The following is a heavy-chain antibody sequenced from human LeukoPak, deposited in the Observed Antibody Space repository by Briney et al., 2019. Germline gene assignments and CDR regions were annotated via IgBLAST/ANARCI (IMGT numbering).Heavy chain of an antibody. CDR1: GGSISTYY. CDR3: AVNLTRHTFDI. Sequence: SETLSLTCTVSGGSISTYYWSWVWQSPGKGLEWSGSIYKSGSTKYNTSLTRGVTISVETSKKKISLGRSSVTAADTAVYYCAVNLTRHTFDIWGQGTMVTVSS. V-gene: IGHV4-59*01. CDR2: IYKSGST. J-gene: IGHJ3*02. D-gene: IGHD1-1*01.